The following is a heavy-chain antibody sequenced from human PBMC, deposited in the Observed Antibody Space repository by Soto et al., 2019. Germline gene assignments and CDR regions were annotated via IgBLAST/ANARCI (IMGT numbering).Heavy chain of an antibody. CDR3: ARSPRHYYYGSGSYAFDI. J-gene: IGHJ3*02. V-gene: IGHV1-18*01. CDR1: GYTFTSYG. CDR2: ISAYNGNK. Sequence: GASVKVSCKASGYTFTSYGISWVRQAPGQGLEWMGWISAYNGNKNYAQKLQGRDTMTTDTSTSTANMELRSLRSDDTAVYYFARSPRHYYYGSGSYAFDIWGQGTMVTVSS. D-gene: IGHD3-10*01.